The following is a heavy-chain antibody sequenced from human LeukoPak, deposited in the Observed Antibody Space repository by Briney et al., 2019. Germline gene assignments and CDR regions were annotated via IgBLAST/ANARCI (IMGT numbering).Heavy chain of an antibody. CDR3: ATGPIIAAEYYYMDV. CDR1: GYTFTSYG. Sequence: ASVKVSCKASGYTFTSYGISWVRQASGQGLEWMGWISAYNGNTNYAQKLQGRVTMTTDTSTDTAYMELSSLRSEDTAVYYCATGPIIAAEYYYMDVWGKGTTVTVSS. V-gene: IGHV1-18*01. D-gene: IGHD6-13*01. J-gene: IGHJ6*03. CDR2: ISAYNGNT.